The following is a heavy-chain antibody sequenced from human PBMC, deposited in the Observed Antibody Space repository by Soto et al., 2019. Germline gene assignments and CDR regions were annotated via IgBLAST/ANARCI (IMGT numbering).Heavy chain of an antibody. Sequence: XGSLRLSCAASGFTFSSYAMHWVRQAPGKGLEWVAVISYDGSNKYYADSVKGRFTISRDNSKNTLYLQMNSLRAEDTAVYYCARVIRSLGELSPHYFDYWGQGTLVTVSS. D-gene: IGHD3-16*02. CDR1: GFTFSSYA. J-gene: IGHJ4*02. CDR3: ARVIRSLGELSPHYFDY. CDR2: ISYDGSNK. V-gene: IGHV3-30-3*01.